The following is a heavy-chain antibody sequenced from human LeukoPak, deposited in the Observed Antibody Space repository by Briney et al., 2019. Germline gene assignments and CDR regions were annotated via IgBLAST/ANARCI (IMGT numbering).Heavy chain of an antibody. J-gene: IGHJ6*03. D-gene: IGHD5-18*01. CDR2: ISSSSSYI. CDR3: ARDQVDTAMTNGVYYYYYYYMDV. V-gene: IGHV3-21*01. CDR1: GFTFSSYS. Sequence: GGSLRLSYAASGFTFSSYSMNWVRQAPGKGLEWVSSISSSSSYIYYADSVKGRFTISRGNAKNSLYLQMNSLRDEDTAVYYCARDQVDTAMTNGVYYYYYYYMDVWGKGTTVTVSS.